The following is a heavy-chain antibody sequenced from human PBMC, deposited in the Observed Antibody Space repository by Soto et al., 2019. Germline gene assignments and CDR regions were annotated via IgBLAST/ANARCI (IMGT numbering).Heavy chain of an antibody. Sequence: EVPLLESGGGLVQPGGSLRLSCAASGFTFSSYAMSWVRQAPGKGLEWVTGISGSGDSTYSADSVKGRFNISRDNSRNTRYLQMNSLRAEDTAVYYFAKCRGATTRRGVDYWGQGTLVTVSS. CDR3: AKCRGATTRRGVDY. CDR2: ISGSGDST. J-gene: IGHJ4*02. D-gene: IGHD1-26*01. CDR1: GFTFSSYA. V-gene: IGHV3-23*01.